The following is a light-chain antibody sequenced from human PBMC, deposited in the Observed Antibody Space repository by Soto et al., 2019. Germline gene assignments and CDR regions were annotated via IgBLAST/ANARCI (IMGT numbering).Light chain of an antibody. CDR3: SSYAGSSNVV. Sequence: QPALTQPPSASGSPGQSVTISCTGTSSDVGSYNYVSWYQQHPGKAPKVMIYEVNKRPSGVPDRFSGSKSGNTASLTVSGLQAEDEADYYCSSYAGSSNVVFGGGTKLTVL. J-gene: IGLJ3*02. V-gene: IGLV2-8*01. CDR2: EVN. CDR1: SSDVGSYNY.